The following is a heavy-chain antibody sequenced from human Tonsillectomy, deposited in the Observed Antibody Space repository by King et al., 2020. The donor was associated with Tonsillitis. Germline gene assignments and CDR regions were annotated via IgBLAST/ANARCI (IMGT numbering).Heavy chain of an antibody. D-gene: IGHD2/OR15-2a*01. J-gene: IGHJ4*02. CDR2: ISYSGST. CDR3: AREDTIYARPGLYYFDY. CDR1: GDSITNYY. V-gene: IGHV4-59*01. Sequence: VQLQESGPGLVKPSETLSLTCTVSGDSITNYYWSWIRQPPGKGLEWIGYISYSGSTNYNPSLKSRVTMSVDTSKNHFSLKLSSVTAAVTAVYYCAREDTIYARPGLYYFDYRGQGTLVTVSS.